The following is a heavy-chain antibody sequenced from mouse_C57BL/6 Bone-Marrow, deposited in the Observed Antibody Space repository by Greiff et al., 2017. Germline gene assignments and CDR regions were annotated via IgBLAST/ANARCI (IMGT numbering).Heavy chain of an antibody. J-gene: IGHJ4*01. Sequence: LVESGAELARPGASVKLSCKASGYTFTSYGISWVKQRTGQGLEWIGEIYPRSGNTYYNEKFKGKATLTADKSSSTAYMELRSLTSEDSAVYFCAGYGSSYQSAMDYWGQGTSVTVSS. CDR1: GYTFTSYG. D-gene: IGHD1-1*01. CDR3: AGYGSSYQSAMDY. V-gene: IGHV1-81*01. CDR2: IYPRSGNT.